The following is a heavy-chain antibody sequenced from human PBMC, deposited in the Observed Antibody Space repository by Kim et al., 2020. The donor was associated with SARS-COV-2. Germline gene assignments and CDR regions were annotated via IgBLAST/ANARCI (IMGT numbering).Heavy chain of an antibody. J-gene: IGHJ4*02. V-gene: IGHV4-61*02. CDR1: GGSISSGSYY. Sequence: SETLSLTCTVSGGSISSGSYYWSWIRQPAGKGLEWIGRIYTSGSTNYNPSLKSRVTISVDTSKNQFSLKLSSVTAADTAVYYCARVTPRVYGSSWGQGTLVTVSS. D-gene: IGHD6-13*01. CDR3: ARVTPRVYGSS. CDR2: IYTSGST.